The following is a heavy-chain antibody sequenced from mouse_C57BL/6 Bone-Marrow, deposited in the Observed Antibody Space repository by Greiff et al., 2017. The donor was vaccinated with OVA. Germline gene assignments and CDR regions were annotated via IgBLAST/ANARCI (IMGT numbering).Heavy chain of an antibody. J-gene: IGHJ3*01. CDR3: TTGSMRFAY. Sequence: DVKLVESGAELVRPGASVKLSCTASGFNIKDDYMHWVKQRPEQGLEWIGWIDPENGDTEYASKFQGKATITADTSSNTAYLQLSSLTSEDTAVYYCTTGSMRFAYWGQGTLVTVSA. V-gene: IGHV14-4*01. D-gene: IGHD2-10*02. CDR1: GFNIKDDY. CDR2: IDPENGDT.